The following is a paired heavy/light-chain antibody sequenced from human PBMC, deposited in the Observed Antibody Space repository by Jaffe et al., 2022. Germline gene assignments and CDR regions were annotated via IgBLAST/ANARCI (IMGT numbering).Heavy chain of an antibody. V-gene: IGHV3-30*02. CDR1: GFTFSSYG. CDR2: IRYDGSDK. D-gene: IGHD3-9*01. J-gene: IGHJ4*02. CDR3: AKDLREGFHSAFIFDS. Sequence: QVQLVESGGGVVQPGGSLRLSCAASGFTFSSYGMHWVRQAPGKGLEWVAFIRYDGSDKYYGDSVKGRFTISRDNSKNTLYLQMNSLRADDTAVFYCAKDLREGFHSAFIFDSWGQGALVTVSS.
Light chain of an antibody. CDR1: SSDIGAYNY. CDR2: DVN. CDR3: SSYTTSTTQV. Sequence: QSALTQPASVSGSLGQSITISCTGTSSDIGAYNYVSWYQQHPGKAPKLMIYDVNNRPSGVSNRFSGSKSGNTASLTISGLQAEDEADYYCSSYTTSTTQVFGGGTKLTVL. J-gene: IGLJ3*02. V-gene: IGLV2-14*03.